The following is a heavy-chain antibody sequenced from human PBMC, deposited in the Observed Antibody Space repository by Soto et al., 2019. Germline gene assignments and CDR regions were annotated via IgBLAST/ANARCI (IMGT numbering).Heavy chain of an antibody. CDR3: TRDRTDCSGGSCYSAFDI. D-gene: IGHD2-15*01. Sequence: GGSLRLSCTASGFTFGDYAMSWFRQAPGKGLEWVGFIRSKAYGGTTEYAASVKGRFTISRDDSKSIAYLQMNSLKTEDTAVYYCTRDRTDCSGGSCYSAFDIWGQGTMVTVSS. V-gene: IGHV3-49*03. CDR1: GFTFGDYA. J-gene: IGHJ3*02. CDR2: IRSKAYGGTT.